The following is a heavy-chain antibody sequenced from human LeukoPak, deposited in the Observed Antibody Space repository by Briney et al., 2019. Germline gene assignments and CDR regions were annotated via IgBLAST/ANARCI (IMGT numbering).Heavy chain of an antibody. D-gene: IGHD7-27*01. V-gene: IGHV1-2*02. J-gene: IGHJ4*02. Sequence: ASVKVSCKASGYSFTGYYMHWVRQAPGQGLEWMGWINPNSGDTKYAQKFQGRVTMTRDTSISTAYMELTRLRSDDTAVYYCASRHLTGDLRYWGQGTLVTVSS. CDR2: INPNSGDT. CDR1: GYSFTGYY. CDR3: ASRHLTGDLRY.